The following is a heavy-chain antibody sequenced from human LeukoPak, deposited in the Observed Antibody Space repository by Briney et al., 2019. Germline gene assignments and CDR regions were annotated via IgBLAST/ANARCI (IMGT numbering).Heavy chain of an antibody. CDR1: GYSFTSYW. V-gene: IGHV5-51*01. J-gene: IGHJ6*03. Sequence: GESLKISCKGSGYSFTSYWIGWVRQMPGKGLEWMGTIYPGDSDTRYSPSFQGQVTISADKSISTAYLQWSSLKASDTAMYYCAREVGSSGPYYYYYMDVWGKGTTVTVSS. CDR3: AREVGSSGPYYYYYMDV. D-gene: IGHD6-19*01. CDR2: IYPGDSDT.